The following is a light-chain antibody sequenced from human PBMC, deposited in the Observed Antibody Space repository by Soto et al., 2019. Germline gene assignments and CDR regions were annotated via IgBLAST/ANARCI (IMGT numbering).Light chain of an antibody. CDR1: QSISSY. CDR2: AAS. CDR3: QQAYCTPWS. V-gene: IGKV1-39*01. J-gene: IGKJ1*01. Sequence: DIQMTQSPSSLSASVGDRVTITCRASQSISSYLNWYQQKPGKAPKPLIYAASSLQSGVPSRFSGSGTGTDFTLRISGLQPEDCATYYCQQAYCTPWSFGQGTEVEIK.